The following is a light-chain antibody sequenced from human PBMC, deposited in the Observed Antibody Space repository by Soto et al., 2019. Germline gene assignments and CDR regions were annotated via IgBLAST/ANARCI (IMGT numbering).Light chain of an antibody. J-gene: IGLJ1*01. Sequence: QSVLIQPPSASGTPGQRVTISCSGSSSNIGRNTVNWYQQLPGTAPKLHMYSTDQRSSGVPDRFSGPKSGTSASLAISGLQSEDEADYYCAAWDDSLNGYVFGSGTKVTVL. CDR3: AAWDDSLNGYV. V-gene: IGLV1-44*01. CDR2: STD. CDR1: SSNIGRNT.